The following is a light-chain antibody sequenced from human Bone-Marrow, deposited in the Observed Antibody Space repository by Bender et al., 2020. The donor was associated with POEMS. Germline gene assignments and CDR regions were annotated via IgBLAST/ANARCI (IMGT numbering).Light chain of an antibody. CDR1: SSDIGGFDY. V-gene: IGLV2-14*03. Sequence: QSALTQPASVSGSPGQSITISCTGTSSDIGGFDYVSWYQQHPGKAPKLMIYDVNDRPAGVSSRFSGSKSGNTASLTISGLQAEDEADYYCSSYPSTATLGVFGGGTKLTVL. CDR2: DVN. CDR3: SSYPSTATLGV. J-gene: IGLJ3*02.